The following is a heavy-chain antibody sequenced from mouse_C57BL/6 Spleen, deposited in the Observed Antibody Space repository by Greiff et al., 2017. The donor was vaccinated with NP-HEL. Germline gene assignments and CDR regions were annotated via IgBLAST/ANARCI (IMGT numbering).Heavy chain of an antibody. Sequence: EVKLVESGAELVRPGASVKLSCTASGFNIKDDYMHWVKQRPEQGLEWIGWIDPENGDTEYASKFQGKATITADTSSNTAYLQLSSLTSEDTAVYYCTNSNSFDYWGQGTTLTVSS. D-gene: IGHD2-5*01. CDR1: GFNIKDDY. CDR2: IDPENGDT. J-gene: IGHJ2*01. CDR3: TNSNSFDY. V-gene: IGHV14-4*01.